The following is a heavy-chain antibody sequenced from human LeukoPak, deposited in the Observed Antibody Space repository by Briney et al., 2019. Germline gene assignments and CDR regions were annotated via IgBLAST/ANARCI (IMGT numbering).Heavy chain of an antibody. CDR1: GGSISSYY. CDR2: IYYSGGT. CDR3: ARMPGYSSGWYDY. D-gene: IGHD6-19*01. J-gene: IGHJ4*02. V-gene: IGHV4-59*08. Sequence: SETLSLTCTVSGGSISSYYWSWIRQPPGKGLEWIGYIYYSGGTNYNPSLKSRVTISVDTSKNQFSLKLSSVTAADTAVYYCARMPGYSSGWYDYWGQGTLVTVSS.